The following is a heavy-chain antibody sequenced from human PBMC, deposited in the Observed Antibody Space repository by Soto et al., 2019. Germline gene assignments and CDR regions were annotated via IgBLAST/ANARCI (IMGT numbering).Heavy chain of an antibody. CDR3: SRVWGMTPDF. V-gene: IGHV4-31*03. Sequence: QVQLQESGPGLVKPSQTLSLTCPVSGGSISSGGYYWSRIRQHPGKGLEWSGYIYYSGSTYYNPSLKSRVTXSVDTSKXQFSLKLSSVTAADTAVYYCSRVWGMTPDFWGQGTLVTVSS. J-gene: IGHJ4*02. D-gene: IGHD7-27*01. CDR2: IYYSGST. CDR1: GGSISSGGYY.